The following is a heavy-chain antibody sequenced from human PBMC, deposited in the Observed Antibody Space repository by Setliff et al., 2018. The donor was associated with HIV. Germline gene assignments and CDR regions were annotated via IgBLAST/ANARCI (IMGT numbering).Heavy chain of an antibody. Sequence: PSETLSLTCTVSGGSISSYYWSWIRQPPGKGLEWIGSIYYSGSIKYNPSLENRVTISVDTSKNKFSLKLRSTTTSDTAVYYCARDRGRGSGSPTRKYYYYGMDVWGQGTTVTVSS. CDR3: ARDRGRGSGSPTRKYYYYGMDV. D-gene: IGHD3-10*01. V-gene: IGHV4-59*01. CDR2: IYYSGSI. J-gene: IGHJ6*02. CDR1: GGSISSYY.